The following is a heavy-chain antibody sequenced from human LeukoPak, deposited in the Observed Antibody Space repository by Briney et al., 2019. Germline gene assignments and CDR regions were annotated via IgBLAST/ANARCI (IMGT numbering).Heavy chain of an antibody. CDR1: GGSLSGYY. CDR3: ARGMTYYYDSSGRPVSGLYRY. V-gene: IGHV4-34*01. J-gene: IGHJ4*02. Sequence: SETLSLTCAVYGGSLSGYYWNWIRQPPGKGLEWIGEINHSGSTNYNPSLKSRVTIAVATSKNHCSLKQSSVTAADTAVYYCARGMTYYYDSSGRPVSGLYRYWGQGTLVTVSS. D-gene: IGHD3-22*01. CDR2: INHSGST.